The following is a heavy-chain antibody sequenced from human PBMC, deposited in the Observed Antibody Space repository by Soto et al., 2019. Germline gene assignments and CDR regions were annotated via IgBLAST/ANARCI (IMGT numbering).Heavy chain of an antibody. CDR1: GYSFTSYW. CDR2: IYPGDSDT. Sequence: PGESLKISCKGSGYSFTSYWIGWVRQMPGKGLEWMGIIYPGDSDTRYSPSFQGQVTISADKSISTAYLQWSSLKASDTAMYYCARPRPALGSGSSGDYYYYMDVWGKGTTVTVSS. J-gene: IGHJ6*03. V-gene: IGHV5-51*01. CDR3: ARPRPALGSGSSGDYYYYMDV. D-gene: IGHD3-3*01.